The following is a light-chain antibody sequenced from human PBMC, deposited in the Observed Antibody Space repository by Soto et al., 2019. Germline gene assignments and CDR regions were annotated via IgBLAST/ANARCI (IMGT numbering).Light chain of an antibody. J-gene: IGKJ3*01. CDR2: AAS. CDR1: QGIRNF. Sequence: DIQMTQSPTSLSASVGDRVTITCRASQGIRNFVAWYQQKPVKAPKLLIYAASTVQSGVPSRFSGSGSGTDFTLTINSLQPEDVATYSCQKYSSVPVFGPGTKVLIK. V-gene: IGKV1-27*01. CDR3: QKYSSVPV.